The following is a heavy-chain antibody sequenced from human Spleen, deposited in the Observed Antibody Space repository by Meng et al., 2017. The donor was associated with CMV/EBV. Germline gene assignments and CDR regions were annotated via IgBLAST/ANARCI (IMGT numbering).Heavy chain of an antibody. V-gene: IGHV3-21*01. CDR1: GFTFSSYS. Sequence: GGSLRLSCAASGFTFSSYSMNWVRQAPGKGLEWVSSISSSSSYIYYADSVKGRFTISRDNSKNTLYLQMNSLRAEDTAVYYCARAKYSSSWSPTGDYWGQGTLVTVSS. J-gene: IGHJ4*02. CDR2: ISSSSSYI. CDR3: ARAKYSSSWSPTGDY. D-gene: IGHD6-13*01.